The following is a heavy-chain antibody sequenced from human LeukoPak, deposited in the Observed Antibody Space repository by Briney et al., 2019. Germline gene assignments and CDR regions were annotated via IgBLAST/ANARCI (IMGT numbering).Heavy chain of an antibody. CDR1: GYTFTGYW. J-gene: IGHJ4*02. D-gene: IGHD3-16*01. CDR2: IYPGDSGT. V-gene: IGHV5-51*01. CDR3: ARQLGLRSLDY. Sequence: VESLKISCKGSGYTFTGYWIAWVRQMPGKGLELMGIIYPGDSGTIYSPSFQGHVTISADKSISTAYLQWSSLKASDTAIYYCARQLGLRSLDYWGQGTLVTVSS.